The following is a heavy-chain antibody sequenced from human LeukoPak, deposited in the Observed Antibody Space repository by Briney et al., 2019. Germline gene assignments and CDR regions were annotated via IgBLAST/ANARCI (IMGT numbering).Heavy chain of an antibody. J-gene: IGHJ4*02. CDR2: INHSGST. D-gene: IGHD2-2*01. Sequence: PSETLSLTCAVYGGPFSGYYWSWIRQPPGKGREWIGEINHSGSTNYKPSLKSRVTISVDTSKNQFSLKLSSVTAADTAVYYCARGPYIVVVPAARLINTRYFDYWGQGTLVTVSS. CDR3: ARGPYIVVVPAARLINTRYFDY. V-gene: IGHV4-34*01. CDR1: GGPFSGYY.